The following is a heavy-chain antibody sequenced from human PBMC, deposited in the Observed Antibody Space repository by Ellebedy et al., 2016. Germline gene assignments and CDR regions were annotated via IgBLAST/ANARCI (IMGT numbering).Heavy chain of an antibody. CDR3: ARGGDIVVVPAAIQASPFDY. Sequence: GGSLRLSXAASGFTFSSYGMHWVRQAPGKGLEWVAVISYDGSNKYYADSVKGRFTISRDNSKNTLYLQMNSLRAEDTAVYYCARGGDIVVVPAAIQASPFDYWGQGTLVTASS. J-gene: IGHJ4*02. V-gene: IGHV3-30*03. CDR1: GFTFSSYG. D-gene: IGHD2-2*02. CDR2: ISYDGSNK.